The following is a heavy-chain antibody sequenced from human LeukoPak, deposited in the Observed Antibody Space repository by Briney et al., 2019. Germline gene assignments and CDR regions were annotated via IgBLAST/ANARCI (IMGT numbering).Heavy chain of an antibody. CDR1: GFTFSSYW. CDR3: AKVAKALYSSSWYDY. Sequence: GGSLRLSCAASGFTFSSYWMSWVRQAPGKGLEWVSYISSSGSTIYYADSVKGRFTISRDNAKNSLYLQMNSLRAEDTAVYYCAKVAKALYSSSWYDYWGQGTLVTVSS. CDR2: ISSSGSTI. V-gene: IGHV3-48*04. D-gene: IGHD6-13*01. J-gene: IGHJ4*02.